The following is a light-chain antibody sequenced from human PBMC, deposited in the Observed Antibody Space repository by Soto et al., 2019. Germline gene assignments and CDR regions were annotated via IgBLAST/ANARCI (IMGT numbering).Light chain of an antibody. CDR1: SSNIEINY. Sequence: QSALTQPPSTSGTPGQTVTISCSGGSSNIEINYVYWYQHLPGTAPKLLIYGTTQRPSGVPDRFSASKSGTSASLAISGLRPEDEADYYCAGWDNSLSGHYVFGTGTKVTVL. CDR3: AGWDNSLSGHYV. J-gene: IGLJ1*01. CDR2: GTT. V-gene: IGLV1-47*01.